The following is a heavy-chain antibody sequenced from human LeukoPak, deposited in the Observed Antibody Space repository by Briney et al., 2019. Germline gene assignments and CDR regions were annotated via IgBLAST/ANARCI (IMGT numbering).Heavy chain of an antibody. CDR2: IYDSGST. J-gene: IGHJ4*02. V-gene: IGHV4-34*01. CDR1: GGSFSGYY. Sequence: SETLSLTCAVYGGSFSGYYWSWIRQPPGQALEWIGYIYDSGSTYYNPSLKSRVTISVDRSKNQLSLKLNSVTAADTAVYYGARSGSYEKPGDYWGQGTLVTVSS. D-gene: IGHD1-26*01. CDR3: ARSGSYEKPGDY.